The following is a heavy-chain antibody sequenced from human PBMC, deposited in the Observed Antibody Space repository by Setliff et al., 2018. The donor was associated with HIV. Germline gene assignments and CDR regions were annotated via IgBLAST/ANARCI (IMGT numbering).Heavy chain of an antibody. CDR1: GFTFSDHY. D-gene: IGHD3-9*01. J-gene: IGHJ4*02. CDR2: TKNKDNSFTT. Sequence: GGSLRLSCAASGFTFSDHYMDWVRQAPGKGLEWVGRTKNKDNSFTTEYAASVKGRFTISRDDSKNSLSLQMNSLRAEDTAVYYCAKTSNTGYLFCSDYWGQGTLVTVSS. V-gene: IGHV3-72*01. CDR3: AKTSNTGYLFCSDY.